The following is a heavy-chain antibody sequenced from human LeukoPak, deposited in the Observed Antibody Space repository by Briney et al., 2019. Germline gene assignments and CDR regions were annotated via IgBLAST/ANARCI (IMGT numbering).Heavy chain of an antibody. CDR3: ARVGGHVDTAMVTDY. Sequence: GASVKVSCKASGYTFTSYYMHWVRQAPGRGLEWMGIINPSGGSTSYAQKFQGRVTMTRDTSTSTVYMELSSLRSEDTAVYYCARVGGHVDTAMVTDYWGQGTLVTVSS. J-gene: IGHJ4*02. CDR1: GYTFTSYY. CDR2: INPSGGST. D-gene: IGHD5-18*01. V-gene: IGHV1-46*01.